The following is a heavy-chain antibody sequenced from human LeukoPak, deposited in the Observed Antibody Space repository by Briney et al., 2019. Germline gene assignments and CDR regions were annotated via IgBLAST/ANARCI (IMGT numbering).Heavy chain of an antibody. Sequence: KPSETLSLTCAVYGGSFSGYYWSWIRQPPGKGLEWIGSIYYSGSTYYNPSLKSRVTISVDTSKNQFSLKLSSVTAADTAVYYCARSHYGDYMGYYYMDVWGKGTTVTVSS. J-gene: IGHJ6*03. CDR1: GGSFSGYY. CDR2: IYYSGST. CDR3: ARSHYGDYMGYYYMDV. V-gene: IGHV4-34*01. D-gene: IGHD4-17*01.